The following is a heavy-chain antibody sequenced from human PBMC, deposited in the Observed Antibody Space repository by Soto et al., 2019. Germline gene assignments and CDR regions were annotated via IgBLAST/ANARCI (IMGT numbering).Heavy chain of an antibody. CDR2: ISAYNGNT. V-gene: IGHV1-18*01. D-gene: IGHD3-9*01. CDR1: SYTFSISV. CDR3: ARTYYDILTGPDDY. J-gene: IGHJ4*02. Sequence: GTSVKIASASSSYTFSISVITGLLKDPGQGLEWMGWISAYNGNTNYAQKLQGRVTMTTDTSTSTAYMEMRSLRSDDTAVYYCARTYYDILTGPDDYWGQGTLVTVSS.